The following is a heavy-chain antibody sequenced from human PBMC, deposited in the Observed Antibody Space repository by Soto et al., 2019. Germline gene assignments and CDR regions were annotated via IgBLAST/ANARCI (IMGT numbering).Heavy chain of an antibody. J-gene: IGHJ4*02. CDR1: GFTFGSYA. D-gene: IGHD5-18*01. CDR2: IDKTGVST. CDR3: AKGGYTFSFLFDS. Sequence: PGGSLRLSCAASGFTFGSYAMSWVRQAPGKGLEWVSTIDKTGVSTYYADSVKGRFTISRDNSKQTLYLQMISLRAEDTAVYYCAKGGYTFSFLFDSWGQGTLVTVSS. V-gene: IGHV3-23*01.